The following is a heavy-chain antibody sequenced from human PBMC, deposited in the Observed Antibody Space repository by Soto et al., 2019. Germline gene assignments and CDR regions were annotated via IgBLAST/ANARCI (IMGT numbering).Heavy chain of an antibody. CDR3: ARSTPYYYDSSGYYYPRSLGY. CDR1: GCTFSSYA. V-gene: IGHV1-69*13. D-gene: IGHD3-22*01. Sequence: SVKVSCKASGCTFSSYAISCVRQAPGQVLEWMGGIIPIFGTANYAQKFQGRVTITADESTSTAYMELSSLRSEDTAVYYCARSTPYYYDSSGYYYPRSLGYWGQGTLVTVSS. CDR2: IIPIFGTA. J-gene: IGHJ4*02.